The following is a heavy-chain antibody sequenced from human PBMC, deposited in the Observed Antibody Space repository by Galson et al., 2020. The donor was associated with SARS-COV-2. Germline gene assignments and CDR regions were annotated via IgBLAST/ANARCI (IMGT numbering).Heavy chain of an antibody. CDR3: ARASGYTYGYGVDY. J-gene: IGHJ4*02. CDR1: GGSVNSGTHY. CDR2: IYTSGTT. D-gene: IGHD5-18*01. Sequence: SETLSLTCAVSGGSVNSGTHYWSWIRQPAGKGLEWIGRIYTSGTTNYNPSLKSRVTISVDTSKNQFSLKLSSVTAADTAVYYCARASGYTYGYGVDYWGQGTLVTVSS. V-gene: IGHV4-61*02.